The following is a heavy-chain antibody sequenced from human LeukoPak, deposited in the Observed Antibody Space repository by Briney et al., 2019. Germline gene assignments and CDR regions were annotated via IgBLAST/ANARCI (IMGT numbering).Heavy chain of an antibody. CDR2: ISGSGAST. D-gene: IGHD3-16*01. CDR1: GFTFSTYW. J-gene: IGHJ4*02. CDR3: AKTIAIWGRFDY. Sequence: PGGSLRLSCAASGFTFSTYWMNRVRQAPGKGLEWVSSISGSGASTYYADSVRGRFTISRDNSKDTLYLQMDSLRADDMAIYHCAKTIAIWGRFDYWGQGTLVTASS. V-gene: IGHV3-23*01.